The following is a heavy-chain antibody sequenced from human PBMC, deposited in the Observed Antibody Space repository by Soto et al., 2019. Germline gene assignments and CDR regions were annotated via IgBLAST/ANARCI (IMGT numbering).Heavy chain of an antibody. V-gene: IGHV4-39*01. D-gene: IGHD4-17*01. CDR2: IYYSGST. CDR3: ARQGDYLKKNWFDP. J-gene: IGHJ5*02. CDR1: GGSISSSSYY. Sequence: SETLSLTCTVSGGSISSSSYYWGWIRQPPGKGLEWIGSIYYSGSTYYNPSLKSRVTISVDTSKNQFSLKLSSVTAADTAVYYCARQGDYLKKNWFDPWGQGTLVTVSS.